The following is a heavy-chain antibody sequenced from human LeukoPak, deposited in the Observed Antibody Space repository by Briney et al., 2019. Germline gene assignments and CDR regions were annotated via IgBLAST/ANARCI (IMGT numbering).Heavy chain of an antibody. J-gene: IGHJ3*02. CDR3: ARDLSGYSYGYRAFDI. CDR1: GYIFTGYF. D-gene: IGHD5-18*01. Sequence: ASVKVSCRASGYIFTGYFIHWVRQAPGQGLEWIGRINPYSGVTEFAQKFQGRVTMTRDTSINTAYMELSGLRSDDTAVYYCARDLSGYSYGYRAFDIWGQGTMVTVSS. CDR2: INPYSGVT. V-gene: IGHV1-2*06.